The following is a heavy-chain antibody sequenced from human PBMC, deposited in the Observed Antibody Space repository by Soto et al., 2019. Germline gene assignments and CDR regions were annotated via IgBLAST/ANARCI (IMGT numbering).Heavy chain of an antibody. V-gene: IGHV1-69*01. D-gene: IGHD2-2*02. J-gene: IGHJ6*02. CDR3: ARADIVVVPAAIHYYGMDV. Sequence: QVQLVQSGAEVKKPGSSVKVSCKASGGTFSSYAISWVRQAPGQGLEWMGGIIPIFGTANYAQKFQGRVTITADESTSTAYMELSSLRSEDTAVYYCARADIVVVPAAIHYYGMDVWGQGTTVTVS. CDR2: IIPIFGTA. CDR1: GGTFSSYA.